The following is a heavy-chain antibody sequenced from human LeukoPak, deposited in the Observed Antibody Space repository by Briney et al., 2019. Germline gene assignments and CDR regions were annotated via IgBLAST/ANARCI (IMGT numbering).Heavy chain of an antibody. CDR2: IYYSGTT. V-gene: IGHV4-59*01. D-gene: IGHD4-17*01. Sequence: MPSETLSLTCTVSGVSISYYYWSWIRQSPGKGLEWIGYIYYSGTTNYNPSLKSRVTISVDTSKNQFSLQLRSVTAADTAVYYCAREDPQTTVPEGMDVWGQGTTVTVSS. CDR1: GVSISYYY. CDR3: AREDPQTTVPEGMDV. J-gene: IGHJ6*02.